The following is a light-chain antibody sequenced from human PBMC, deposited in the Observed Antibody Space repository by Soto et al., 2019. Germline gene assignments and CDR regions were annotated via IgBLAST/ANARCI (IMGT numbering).Light chain of an antibody. Sequence: EIVLTQSPATLSLSPGERATLSCRASQSVSSSYLAWYQQKPGQAPRLLIYGASSRATGIPDRFSGSGSGTDFTLTISRLGPEDFAVYYCQQYGSSPLFTFGPGTKVDIK. CDR1: QSVSSSY. CDR3: QQYGSSPLFT. J-gene: IGKJ3*01. CDR2: GAS. V-gene: IGKV3-20*01.